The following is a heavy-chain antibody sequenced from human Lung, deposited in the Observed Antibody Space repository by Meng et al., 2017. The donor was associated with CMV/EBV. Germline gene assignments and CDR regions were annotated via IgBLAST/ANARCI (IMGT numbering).Heavy chain of an antibody. D-gene: IGHD3-3*01. J-gene: IGHJ4*02. CDR1: GYSFSSYY. CDR3: ATQGGFWCGYDPMGY. CDR2: IYPDDSDT. Sequence: GGSXRLXXKVSGYSFSSYYIAWVRQMPGKGLEWMGIIYPDDSDTKYSPSFQGQVTMSADKSVNTAYLQWTSLKASDTAMYYCATQGGFWCGYDPMGYWGQGXLVTVSS. V-gene: IGHV5-51*01.